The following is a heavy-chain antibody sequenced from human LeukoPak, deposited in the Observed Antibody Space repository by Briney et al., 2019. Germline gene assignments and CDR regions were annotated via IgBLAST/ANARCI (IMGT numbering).Heavy chain of an antibody. V-gene: IGHV4-59*12. CDR1: GGSISSYY. CDR2: IYYSGST. J-gene: IGHJ4*02. CDR3: ARDTRPREFDY. Sequence: PSETLSLTCTVSGGSISSYYWSWIRQPPGKGLEWIGYIYYSGSTNYNPSLKSRVTISVDTSKNQFSLKLSSVTAADTAVYYCARDTRPREFDYWGQGTLVTVSS.